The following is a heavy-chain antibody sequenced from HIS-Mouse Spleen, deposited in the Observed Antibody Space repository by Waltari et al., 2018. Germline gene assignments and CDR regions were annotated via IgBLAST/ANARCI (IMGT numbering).Heavy chain of an antibody. CDR1: GGSISSSSYY. Sequence: QLQLQESGPGLVKPSETLSLTCTVSGGSISSSSYYWGWIRQPPGTGLEWIGSIYYSGCTYYTPSLTSRVTISVDTSQNQFSLKLSSVTAADTAVYYCAREIPYSSSWYDWYFDLWGRGTLVTVSS. V-gene: IGHV4-39*07. CDR2: IYYSGCT. D-gene: IGHD6-13*01. J-gene: IGHJ2*01. CDR3: AREIPYSSSWYDWYFDL.